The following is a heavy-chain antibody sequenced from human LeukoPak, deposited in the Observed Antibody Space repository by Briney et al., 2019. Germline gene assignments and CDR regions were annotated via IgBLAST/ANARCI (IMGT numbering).Heavy chain of an antibody. D-gene: IGHD1-26*01. Sequence: SETLSLTCAVYGGSFSGYYWSWIRQPPGKGLEWIGEINHSGSTNYNPSLKSRVTISGDTSKHHLSLELRSVTAADTAVYYCAISGNYFSGDAFDIWGQGTMVTVSS. J-gene: IGHJ3*02. CDR1: GGSFSGYY. V-gene: IGHV4-34*01. CDR3: AISGNYFSGDAFDI. CDR2: INHSGST.